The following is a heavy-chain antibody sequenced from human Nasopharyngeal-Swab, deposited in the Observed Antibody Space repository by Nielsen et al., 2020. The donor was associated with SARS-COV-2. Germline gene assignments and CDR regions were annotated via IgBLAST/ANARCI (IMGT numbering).Heavy chain of an antibody. CDR2: IYTSGST. D-gene: IGHD6-19*01. J-gene: IGHJ4*02. Sequence: SETLSLTCTASGGSISSGSYYWSWIRQPAGKGLEWIGRIYTSGSTNYNPSLKSRVTISVDTSKNQFSLKLSSVTAADTAVYYCARDRLSGLDYWGQGTLVTVSS. V-gene: IGHV4-61*02. CDR1: GGSISSGSYY. CDR3: ARDRLSGLDY.